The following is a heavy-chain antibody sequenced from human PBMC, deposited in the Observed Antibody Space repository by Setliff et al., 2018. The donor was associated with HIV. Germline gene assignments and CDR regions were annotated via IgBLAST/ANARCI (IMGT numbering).Heavy chain of an antibody. Sequence: ASETLSLTCTVSGGSFIGSSFQSTWIRQTPGKGLEWIADIAYSGTTMYTNYNPSLESRVIVSEDTSRDQFFLKLTSMTADDTAIYYCARGPPFAYWGQGLLVTVSS. J-gene: IGHJ4*02. CDR3: ARGPPFAY. CDR2: IAYSGTTMYT. CDR1: GGSFIGSSFQ. V-gene: IGHV4-39*07.